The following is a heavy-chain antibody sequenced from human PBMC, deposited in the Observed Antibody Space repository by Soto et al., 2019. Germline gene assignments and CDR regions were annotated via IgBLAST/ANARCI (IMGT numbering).Heavy chain of an antibody. CDR1: GGSVRAPDW. D-gene: IGHD1-1*01. Sequence: PSETLSLTCTLSGGSVRAPDWWNWVRQSPDKGLEWIAEVHISGHSNYNPSLRSRVSVSIDSSKNQFYLNLNSVTAADTAIYYCARVRQGCSANNCYFVPWCQGTQVTVS. J-gene: IGHJ5*01. V-gene: IGHV4-4*02. CDR3: ARVRQGCSANNCYFVP. CDR2: VHISGHS.